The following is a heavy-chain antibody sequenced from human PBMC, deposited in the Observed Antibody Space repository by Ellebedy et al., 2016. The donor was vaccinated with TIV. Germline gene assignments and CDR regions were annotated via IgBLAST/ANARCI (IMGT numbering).Heavy chain of an antibody. V-gene: IGHV3-48*02. CDR1: GFTFSSYT. CDR3: ARTYGGNSVSAFDI. D-gene: IGHD4-23*01. J-gene: IGHJ3*02. Sequence: GGSLRLXCAVSGFTFSSYTMNWVRQAPGKGLEWVSYISSSSSTIYYADSVKGRFTISRDNAKNSLYLQMNSLRDEDTAVYYCARTYGGNSVSAFDIWGLGTMVIVSS. CDR2: ISSSSSTI.